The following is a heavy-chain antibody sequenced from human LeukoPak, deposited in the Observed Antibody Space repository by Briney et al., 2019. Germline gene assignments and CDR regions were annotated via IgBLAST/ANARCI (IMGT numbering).Heavy chain of an antibody. CDR1: GGSISSYY. CDR2: IYYSGST. J-gene: IGHJ4*02. V-gene: IGHV4-59*12. D-gene: IGHD3-10*01. CDR3: AGELRDYYGSGTEDYDY. Sequence: PSETLSLTCTVSGGSISSYYWSWIRQPPGKGLEWIGYIYYSGSTNYNPSLKSRVTISVDTSKNQFSLKLSSVTAADTAVYYCAGELRDYYGSGTEDYDYWGQGTLVTVSS.